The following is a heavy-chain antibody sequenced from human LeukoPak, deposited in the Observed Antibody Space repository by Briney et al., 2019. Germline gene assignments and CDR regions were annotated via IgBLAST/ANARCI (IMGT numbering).Heavy chain of an antibody. J-gene: IGHJ4*02. Sequence: GGSLRLSCAASGFTFSTYSMNWARQAPGKGLEWVSSISSSGSYIYYADSVKGRFTISRDNAKKSLYLQINSLRAEDTAVYYCAREYSGSFQYYFDFWGQGTLVTVSS. CDR2: ISSSGSYI. V-gene: IGHV3-21*01. CDR1: GFTFSTYS. D-gene: IGHD1-26*01. CDR3: AREYSGSFQYYFDF.